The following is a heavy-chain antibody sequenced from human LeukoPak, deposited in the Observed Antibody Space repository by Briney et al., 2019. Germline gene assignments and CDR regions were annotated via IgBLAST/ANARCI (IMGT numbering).Heavy chain of an antibody. CDR1: GGSISSSSYY. CDR3: ARGRYDLWSGYLSHWFDP. CDR2: IYYSGST. J-gene: IGHJ5*02. Sequence: SETLSLTCTVSGGSISSSSYYWGWIRQPPGKGLEWIGSIYYSGSTYYNPSLKSRVTISVDTSKSQFSLKLSSVTAADTAVYYCARGRYDLWSGYLSHWFDPWGQGTLVTVSS. D-gene: IGHD3-3*01. V-gene: IGHV4-39*07.